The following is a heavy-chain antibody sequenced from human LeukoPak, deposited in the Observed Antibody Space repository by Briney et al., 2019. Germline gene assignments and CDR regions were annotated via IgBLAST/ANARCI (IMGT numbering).Heavy chain of an antibody. CDR1: GGSFSGYY. Sequence: SETLSLTCAVYGGSFSGYYWSWIRQPPGKGLEWIGEINHSGSTNYNPSLKSRVTISVDTSMNQFSLKLSSVTAADTAVYYCARDSGWYGPIDYWGQGTLVTVSS. J-gene: IGHJ4*02. D-gene: IGHD6-19*01. CDR3: ARDSGWYGPIDY. V-gene: IGHV4-34*01. CDR2: INHSGST.